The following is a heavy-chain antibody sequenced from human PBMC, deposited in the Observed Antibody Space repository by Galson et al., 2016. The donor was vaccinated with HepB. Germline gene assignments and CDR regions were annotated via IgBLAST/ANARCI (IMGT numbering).Heavy chain of an antibody. CDR2: IREDGSKE. D-gene: IGHD1-26*01. CDR1: GFVFSSNW. Sequence: SLRLSCAGSGFVFSSNWMSWVRQAPGKGLEWVASIREDGSKEYYVDSVKGRFTISRDNAKNSLFLQMNSLRAEDTAVYYCAGGGSWGVDYWGQGTLVTVSS. CDR3: AGGGSWGVDY. J-gene: IGHJ4*02. V-gene: IGHV3-7*02.